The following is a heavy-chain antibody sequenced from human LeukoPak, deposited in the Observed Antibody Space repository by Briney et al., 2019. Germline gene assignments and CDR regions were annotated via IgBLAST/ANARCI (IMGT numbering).Heavy chain of an antibody. CDR1: GGSISSSSYY. J-gene: IGHJ5*02. CDR2: IYYSGST. V-gene: IGHV4-39*07. Sequence: SETLSLTCTVSGGSISSSSYYWGWIRQPPGKGLEWIGRIYYSGSTYYNPSLKSRVTISVDTSKNQFSLKLSSVTAADTAVYYCARVRIFSWYGWHNWFDPWGQGTLVTVSS. CDR3: ARVRIFSWYGWHNWFDP. D-gene: IGHD6-13*01.